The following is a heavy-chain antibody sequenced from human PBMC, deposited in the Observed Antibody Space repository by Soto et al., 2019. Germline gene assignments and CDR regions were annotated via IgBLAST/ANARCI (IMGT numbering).Heavy chain of an antibody. V-gene: IGHV4-34*01. Sequence: QVQLQQWGAGPLRPLETLSLTCGVSGGSFSGYYWAWIRQSPGKGLEWIGEINDRGSIHYIPSLKIRVSISVDTSKNHYSLNLRSVTAADTAVYYCARESHDILTGPPWVWYFDLWGRGTLVTVSS. J-gene: IGHJ2*01. CDR1: GGSFSGYY. D-gene: IGHD3-9*01. CDR2: INDRGSI. CDR3: ARESHDILTGPPWVWYFDL.